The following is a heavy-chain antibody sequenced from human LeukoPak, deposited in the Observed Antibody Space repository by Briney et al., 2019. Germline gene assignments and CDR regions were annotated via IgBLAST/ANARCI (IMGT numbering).Heavy chain of an antibody. Sequence: GGSLRLSCAASGFTFSSYTMSWVRQAPGKGLEWVSTITTSDGNTYYTDSVKGRFTVSRDNSKNTLYLQMNSLRAEDTAVYYCAKDGGLWVSAHWGDSWGRGTLVTVSS. CDR3: AKDGGLWVSAHWGDS. D-gene: IGHD7-27*01. J-gene: IGHJ4*02. CDR2: ITTSDGNT. V-gene: IGHV3-23*01. CDR1: GFTFSSYT.